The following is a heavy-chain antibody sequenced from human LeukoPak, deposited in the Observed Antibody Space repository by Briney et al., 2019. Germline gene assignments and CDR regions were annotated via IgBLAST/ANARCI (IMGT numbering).Heavy chain of an antibody. Sequence: GGSLSLSCTTSGFTFGDYAMSWVRQAPGKGLEWVGLVRSKAYGGTTESDTSVKGRFTFSRDDSKSIAYLQMTRLTTEDTAVYFCTRGGQLLGKGYFFDYWGLGTVVTVSS. CDR3: TRGGQLLGKGYFFDY. D-gene: IGHD1-26*01. CDR2: VRSKAYGGTT. J-gene: IGHJ4*02. V-gene: IGHV3-49*04. CDR1: GFTFGDYA.